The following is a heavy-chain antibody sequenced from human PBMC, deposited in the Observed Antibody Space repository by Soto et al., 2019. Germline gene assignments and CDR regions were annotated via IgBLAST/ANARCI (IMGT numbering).Heavy chain of an antibody. CDR1: RGSITNYY. J-gene: IGHJ4*02. CDR3: ARDRAGGHFDY. V-gene: IGHV4-59*01. D-gene: IGHD3-10*01. CDR2: IYYSGNT. Sequence: QVQLQESGPGLVKPSETLSLTCTVPRGSITNYYWSWIRQPPGKGLEWIGYIYYSGNTNYNPSLKSRVTMSVDMPKNQFSLRLSSVTAADTAVYYWARDRAGGHFDYWGQGTLVTVSS.